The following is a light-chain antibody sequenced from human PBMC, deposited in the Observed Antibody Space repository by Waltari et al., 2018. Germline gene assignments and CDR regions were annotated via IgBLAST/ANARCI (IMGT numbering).Light chain of an antibody. CDR3: QHYHSYSPGYT. J-gene: IGKJ2*01. V-gene: IGKV1-5*01. Sequence: DIQMTQSPSTLSASVGYRVTIPCRASQSINNWLAWYQQKPGKAPKLLIYDASTLVSGVPSRFSGGGSETEFTLTITSMQPDDFATYYCQHYHSYSPGYTFGQGTKLEIK. CDR2: DAS. CDR1: QSINNW.